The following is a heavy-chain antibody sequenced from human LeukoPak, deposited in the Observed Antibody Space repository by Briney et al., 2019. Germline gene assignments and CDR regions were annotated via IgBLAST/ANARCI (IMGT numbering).Heavy chain of an antibody. CDR2: IIPIFGTA. CDR1: GGTFSSYA. CDR3: ARDRDSSGFQAQLDH. Sequence: SVNVSCKAAGGTFSSYAISWWLQAPGQGLEGLGGIIPIFGTANYAQKFQGRVTITADESTSTAYMELSSLTSEDTAVYYCARDRDSSGFQAQLDHWGQGTLVTVSS. D-gene: IGHD3-22*01. J-gene: IGHJ4*02. V-gene: IGHV1-69*13.